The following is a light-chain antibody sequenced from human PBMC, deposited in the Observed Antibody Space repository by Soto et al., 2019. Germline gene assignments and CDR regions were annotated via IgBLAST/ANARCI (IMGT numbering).Light chain of an antibody. V-gene: IGLV1-40*01. CDR2: GNS. J-gene: IGLJ1*01. CDR1: SSNIGAGYD. CDR3: CSYAGSYTRV. Sequence: QSVLTQPPSVSGAPGQRVTISCTGSSSNIGAGYDVHWYQQLPGTAPKLLIYGNSNRPSGVPDRFSGSKSDTSASLAITGLQAEDEADYYCCSYAGSYTRVFGTGTKLTVL.